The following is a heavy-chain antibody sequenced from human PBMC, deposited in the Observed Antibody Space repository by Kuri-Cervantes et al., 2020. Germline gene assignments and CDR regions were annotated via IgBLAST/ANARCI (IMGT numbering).Heavy chain of an antibody. D-gene: IGHD1-1*01. CDR1: GFTFSSYG. CDR2: ISYDGSNK. J-gene: IGHJ4*02. V-gene: IGHV3-30*18. Sequence: GESLKISCAASGFTFSSYGMHWVRQAPGKGLVWVAVISYDGSNKYYADSVKGRFTISRDNSKNTLYLQMNSLRAEDTAVYYCAKSVERAYVYWGQGTLVTVSS. CDR3: AKSVERAYVY.